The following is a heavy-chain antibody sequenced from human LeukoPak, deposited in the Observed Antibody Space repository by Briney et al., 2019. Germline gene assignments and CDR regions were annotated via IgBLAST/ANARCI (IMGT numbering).Heavy chain of an antibody. D-gene: IGHD2-15*01. J-gene: IGHJ4*02. V-gene: IGHV4-34*01. Sequence: SETLSLTCAVYGGSFSGYYWSWIRQPPGKGLEWIGEINHSGSTNYNPSLKSRVTISVDTSKNQFSLKLSSVTAADTAVYYCARARRLLYYFDYWGQGTLVTVSS. CDR3: ARARRLLYYFDY. CDR2: INHSGST. CDR1: GGSFSGYY.